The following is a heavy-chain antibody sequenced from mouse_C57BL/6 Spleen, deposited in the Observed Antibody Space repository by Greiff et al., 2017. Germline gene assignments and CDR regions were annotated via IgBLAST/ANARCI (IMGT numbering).Heavy chain of an antibody. CDR2: ISSGSSTI. Sequence: DVQLVESGGGLVKPGGSLKLSCAASGFTFSDYGMHWVRQAPEKGLEWVAYISSGSSTIYYADTVKGRFTISRDNAKNTLFLQMTRLRSEDTAMYYCARPYYDAGGYYFDYWGQGTTLTVSS. CDR1: GFTFSDYG. D-gene: IGHD2-4*01. J-gene: IGHJ2*01. V-gene: IGHV5-17*01. CDR3: ARPYYDAGGYYFDY.